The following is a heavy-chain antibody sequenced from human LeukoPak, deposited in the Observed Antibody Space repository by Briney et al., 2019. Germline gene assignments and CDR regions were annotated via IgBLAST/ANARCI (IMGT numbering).Heavy chain of an antibody. D-gene: IGHD3-10*01. CDR2: IYYSGST. CDR1: GGSISSYY. CDR3: ARHHYYAGATFDI. V-gene: IGHV4-59*08. Sequence: SETLALTFTVSGGSISSYYWSWILHPPVNGLEWIGNIYYSGSTNYNTSLTSRVPISLDTSKNQLSLKMSSVTAADTAVYYCARHHYYAGATFDIWGQGTMVTVSS. J-gene: IGHJ3*02.